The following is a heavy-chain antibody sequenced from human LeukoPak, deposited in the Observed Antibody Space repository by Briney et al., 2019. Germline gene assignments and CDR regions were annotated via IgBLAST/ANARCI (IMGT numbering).Heavy chain of an antibody. V-gene: IGHV3-30*02. CDR3: ARDSRGIAAGADY. CDR1: GFTFSSYG. Sequence: GGSLRLSCAASGFTFSSYGMHWVRQAPGKGLEWVAFIRYDGSNKYYADSVKGRFTISRDNSKNTLYLQMNSLRAEDTAVYYCARDSRGIAAGADYRGQGTLVTVSS. CDR2: IRYDGSNK. D-gene: IGHD6-13*01. J-gene: IGHJ4*02.